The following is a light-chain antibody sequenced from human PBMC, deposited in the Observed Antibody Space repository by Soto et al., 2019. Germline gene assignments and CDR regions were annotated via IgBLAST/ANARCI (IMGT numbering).Light chain of an antibody. CDR1: QXLVHSDGIAY. Sequence: DVVMTQSPLSLPVTLGQPASISCRSNQXLVHSDGIAYFSWFQQRPGRSPRRLIYKVSNRDSGAPARFSGSGSGTDFALKISRVEAEDVGVYYCMQGTHWPITFGQGTRLEIK. CDR2: KVS. J-gene: IGKJ5*01. CDR3: MQGTHWPIT. V-gene: IGKV2-30*02.